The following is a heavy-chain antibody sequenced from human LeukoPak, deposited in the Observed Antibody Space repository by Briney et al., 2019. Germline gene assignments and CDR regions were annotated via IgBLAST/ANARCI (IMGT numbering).Heavy chain of an antibody. CDR3: ARGSSGWYGIDY. CDR1: GFTLSSYW. J-gene: IGHJ4*02. Sequence: GGSLRLSCAASGFTLSSYWMSWVRQAPGKGLEWVANIKQDGSEKYYVDSVKGRFTISRDNAKNALYLQMNSLRAEDTAVYYCARGSSGWYGIDYWGQGALVNVSS. CDR2: IKQDGSEK. V-gene: IGHV3-7*01. D-gene: IGHD6-19*01.